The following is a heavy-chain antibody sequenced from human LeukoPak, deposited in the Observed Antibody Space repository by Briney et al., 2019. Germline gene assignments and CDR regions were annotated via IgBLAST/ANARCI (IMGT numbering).Heavy chain of an antibody. CDR1: GYTFIFYN. Sequence: GASVKVSCKTSGYTFIFYNITWVRQAPGQGLEWMGRISVYNGHTDFARNFQDRVTMTADTSTTTAYMELKSLRSDDKAVYYCASTPEKHIDHWGQGTLVTVSS. CDR2: ISVYNGHT. D-gene: IGHD2-15*01. V-gene: IGHV1-18*01. J-gene: IGHJ4*02. CDR3: ASTPEKHIDH.